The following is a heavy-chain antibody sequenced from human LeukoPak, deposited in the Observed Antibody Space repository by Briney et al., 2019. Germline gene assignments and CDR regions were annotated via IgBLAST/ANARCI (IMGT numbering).Heavy chain of an antibody. Sequence: GSLRLSCSASGFTFSSYAMHWVRQPPGKGLEWIGEIYHSGSTNYNPSLKSRVTISVDKSKNQFSLKLSSVTAADTAVYYCARTAGYSYGLHWGQGTLVTVSS. D-gene: IGHD5-18*01. CDR1: GFTFSSYA. J-gene: IGHJ4*02. V-gene: IGHV4-4*02. CDR2: IYHSGST. CDR3: ARTAGYSYGLH.